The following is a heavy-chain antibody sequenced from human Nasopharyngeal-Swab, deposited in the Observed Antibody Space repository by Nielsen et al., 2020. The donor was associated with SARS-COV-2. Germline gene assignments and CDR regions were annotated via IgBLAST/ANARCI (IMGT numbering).Heavy chain of an antibody. D-gene: IGHD4-17*01. V-gene: IGHV3-13*04. CDR3: ARAYGDTPYFYGVDV. CDR2: IGSIGDT. CDR1: GFIFRTYD. J-gene: IGHJ6*02. Sequence: GESLKISCAAFGFIFRTYDMHWVRQSTGKGLEWVSTIGSIGDTYYPGSVKGRFTISRENAKNSLYLQMNNLRAEDTAVYFCARAYGDTPYFYGVDVWGQGTTVTVSS.